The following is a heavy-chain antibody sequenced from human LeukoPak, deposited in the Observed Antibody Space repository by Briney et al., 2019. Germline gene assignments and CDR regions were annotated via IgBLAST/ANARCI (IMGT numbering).Heavy chain of an antibody. J-gene: IGHJ6*02. D-gene: IGHD5-18*01. Sequence: SETLSLTCAVYGGSLSGYYWSWIRQPPGKGLEWIGEINHSGSTNYNPSLKSRVTISVDTSKNQFSLKLSSVTAADTAVYYCARVGTAMVRPTHYYYGMDVWGQGTTVTVSS. V-gene: IGHV4-34*01. CDR1: GGSLSGYY. CDR3: ARVGTAMVRPTHYYYGMDV. CDR2: INHSGST.